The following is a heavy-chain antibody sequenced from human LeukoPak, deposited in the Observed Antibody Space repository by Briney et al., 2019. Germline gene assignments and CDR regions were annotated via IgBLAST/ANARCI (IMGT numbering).Heavy chain of an antibody. CDR3: ARDATRASFGRGTKLNWFDP. D-gene: IGHD3-10*01. J-gene: IGHJ5*02. V-gene: IGHV3-48*03. CDR2: ISGSGTSI. Sequence: PGGSLRLSCAASGFTFSNYEINWVRQAPGRGLEWISYISGSGTSIYHANSVKGRFTISRDNAKNSLYLQMNSLRAEDTAVYYCARDATRASFGRGTKLNWFDPWGQGTLVTVSS. CDR1: GFTFSNYE.